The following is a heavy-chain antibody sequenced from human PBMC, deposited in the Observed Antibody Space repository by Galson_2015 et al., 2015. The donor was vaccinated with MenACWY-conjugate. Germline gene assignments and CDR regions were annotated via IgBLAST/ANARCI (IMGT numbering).Heavy chain of an antibody. CDR3: ARDETAADFDY. Sequence: SLRLSCATSGFSFSSYWMTWVRQAPGKGLEWVANIKGDGSVKYYVDSVKGRFTISRDNAQNSLYLQMNSLRAEDTAIYYCARDETAADFDYWGQGTLVTVSS. CDR1: GFSFSSYW. J-gene: IGHJ4*02. CDR2: IKGDGSVK. D-gene: IGHD6-13*01. V-gene: IGHV3-7*01.